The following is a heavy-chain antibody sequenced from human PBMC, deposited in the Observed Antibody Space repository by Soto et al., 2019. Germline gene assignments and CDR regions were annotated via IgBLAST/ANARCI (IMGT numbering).Heavy chain of an antibody. CDR3: ARAREQFGGHFDY. CDR1: GTSLRSGGNY. Sequence: QVQLQVSGPGLVKPSQTLSLTCSVSGTSLRSGGNYCSWIRQHPVKGLEWIGQIYHSGTAYYNPSLQSRVTISVDSYKSQFSLMLDSVTAADTAVYYCARAREQFGGHFDYGGRGILVTVSS. V-gene: IGHV4-31*03. D-gene: IGHD1-26*01. CDR2: IYHSGTA. J-gene: IGHJ4*02.